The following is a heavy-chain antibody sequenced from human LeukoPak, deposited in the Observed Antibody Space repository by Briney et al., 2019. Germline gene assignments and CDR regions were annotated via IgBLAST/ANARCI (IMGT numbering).Heavy chain of an antibody. CDR1: GGSISSCGYY. J-gene: IGHJ4*02. Sequence: PSQTLSLTCTVSGGSISSCGYYWSWIRQHPGKGLEWIGYIYYSGSTYYNPSLKSRVTISVDTSKNQFSLKLSSVTAADTAVYYCARDLSIYVWGSYRSSDWGQGTLVTVSS. D-gene: IGHD3-16*02. CDR3: ARDLSIYVWGSYRSSD. V-gene: IGHV4-31*03. CDR2: IYYSGST.